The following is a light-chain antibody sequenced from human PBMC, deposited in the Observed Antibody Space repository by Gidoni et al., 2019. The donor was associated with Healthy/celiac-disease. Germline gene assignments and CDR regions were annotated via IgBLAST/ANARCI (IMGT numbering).Light chain of an antibody. CDR1: QGISSY. CDR2: AAS. V-gene: IGKV1-9*01. J-gene: IGKJ2*01. Sequence: IQLTQSPSSLSASVGDRVTITFRASQGISSYLAWYQQKPEKAPKLLIYAASTLQSGVPSRFSGSGSGTDFTLTISSLQPEDFATYYCQQLNSYPPMYTFGQGTKLEIK. CDR3: QQLNSYPPMYT.